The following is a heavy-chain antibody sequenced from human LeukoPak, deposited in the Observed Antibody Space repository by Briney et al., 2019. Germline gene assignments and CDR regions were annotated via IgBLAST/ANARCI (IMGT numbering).Heavy chain of an antibody. CDR1: GFPFSSHE. CDR2: ISGSGYSI. J-gene: IGHJ4*02. V-gene: IGHV3-48*03. D-gene: IGHD6-19*01. CDR3: ARDLPGWYYFDY. Sequence: GGSLRLSCTASGFPFSSHEMNWVREAPGKSLERISFISGSGYSIHYADSVKGRFTIFRNNANNSLFLQMNSLRPEDTAIYYCARDLPGWYYFDYWGQGALVTVSS.